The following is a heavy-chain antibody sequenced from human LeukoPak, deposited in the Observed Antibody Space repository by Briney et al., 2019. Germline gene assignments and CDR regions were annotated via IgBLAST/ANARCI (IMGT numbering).Heavy chain of an antibody. V-gene: IGHV3-21*01. CDR2: ISSSSSYI. D-gene: IGHD3-10*01. CDR3: ARGGGDTNAFDI. J-gene: IGHJ3*02. Sequence: GGSLRLSCAASGFTFSSYSMNWVRQAPGKGLEWGSSISSSSSYIYYADSVKGRFTISRDNAKNSLYLQINSLRAEDTAVYYCARGGGDTNAFDIWGQGTMVTVSS. CDR1: GFTFSSYS.